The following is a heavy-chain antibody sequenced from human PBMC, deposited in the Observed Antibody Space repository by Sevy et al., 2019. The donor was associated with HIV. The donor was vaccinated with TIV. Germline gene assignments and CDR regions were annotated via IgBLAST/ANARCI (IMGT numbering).Heavy chain of an antibody. CDR2: IKKDGSDK. Sequence: GGSLRLSCTASGFTFSDYWMSWVRQAPGKGLEWVANIKKDGSDKHYVDSVKGRFTISRDNAKNSLYLQMNSLRAGDTAVSYCARGVTTVTPFDYWGQGTLVTVSS. CDR3: ARGVTTVTPFDY. CDR1: GFTFSDYW. V-gene: IGHV3-7*01. J-gene: IGHJ4*02. D-gene: IGHD4-17*01.